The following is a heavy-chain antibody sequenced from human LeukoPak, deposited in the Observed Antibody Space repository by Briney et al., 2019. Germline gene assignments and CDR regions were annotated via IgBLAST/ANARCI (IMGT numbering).Heavy chain of an antibody. CDR3: ARGWNDVGYFDY. V-gene: IGHV1-2*02. CDR1: GYTFTGYY. J-gene: IGHJ4*02. D-gene: IGHD1-1*01. Sequence: RASVKVSCKASGYTFTGYYMHWVRRAPGQGLEWMGWINPNSGGTNYAQKFQGRVTMTRDTSISTAYMELSRLRSDDTAVYYCARGWNDVGYFDYWGQGTLVTVSS. CDR2: INPNSGGT.